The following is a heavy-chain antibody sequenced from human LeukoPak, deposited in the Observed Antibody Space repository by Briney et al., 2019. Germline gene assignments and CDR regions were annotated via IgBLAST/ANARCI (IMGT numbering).Heavy chain of an antibody. V-gene: IGHV3-7*01. CDR1: GFTFSSYW. J-gene: IGHJ4*02. CDR3: ARDSVYDGYGLDY. Sequence: PGRSLRLSCAASGFTFSSYWMSWVRQAPGKGLEWVANIKQDGSEKYYVDSVKGRFTISRDNAKNSLYLQMNSLRAEDTAVYYCARDSVYDGYGLDYWGQGTLVTVSS. CDR2: IKQDGSEK. D-gene: IGHD5-18*01.